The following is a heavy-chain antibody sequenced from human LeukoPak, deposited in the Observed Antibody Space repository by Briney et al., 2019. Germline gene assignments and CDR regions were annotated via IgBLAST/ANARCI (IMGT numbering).Heavy chain of an antibody. J-gene: IGHJ4*02. CDR2: ISGSSYYI. V-gene: IGHV3-21*01. Sequence: PGGSLRLSCAASGFTFSSYSMNWVRQAPGKGLEWVSSISGSSYYIYYADSVKGRFTISRDNSKNTLYLQVNSLRVEDTAMYYCARTSQPYCGGDCSHFDYWGQGTLVTVSS. CDR3: ARTSQPYCGGDCSHFDY. CDR1: GFTFSSYS. D-gene: IGHD2-21*02.